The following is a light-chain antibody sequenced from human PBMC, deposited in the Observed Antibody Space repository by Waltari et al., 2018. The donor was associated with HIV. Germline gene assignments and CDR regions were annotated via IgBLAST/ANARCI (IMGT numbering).Light chain of an antibody. Sequence: EIVCTQSPATLSFSPGAKATLSCRASQCVSSYLAWDQRKPGPAPRLLIYDKSNRATGIPARFSGSGCGADFTLTISSLEPEDFAVYDCEQRSNWPPTFGGGTKVEIK. CDR2: DKS. CDR1: QCVSSY. V-gene: IGKV3-11*01. J-gene: IGKJ4*02. CDR3: EQRSNWPPT.